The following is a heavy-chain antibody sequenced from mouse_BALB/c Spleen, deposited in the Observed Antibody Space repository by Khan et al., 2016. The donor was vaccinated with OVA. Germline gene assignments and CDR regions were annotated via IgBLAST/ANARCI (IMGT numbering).Heavy chain of an antibody. Sequence: EVQLLETGGDLVKTGGSLKLSCAASGFTFSTYGMSWVRQTPDKRLEWVATISSGGHYTYYIDSVKGRFTISRDNAKNIPDLQMTSLKSEDTAMYYCARRAYYYNSEGFAYWGRGTLVTVSA. CDR3: ARRAYYYNSEGFAY. D-gene: IGHD1-1*02. CDR1: GFTFSTYG. CDR2: ISSGGHYT. V-gene: IGHV5-6*02. J-gene: IGHJ3*01.